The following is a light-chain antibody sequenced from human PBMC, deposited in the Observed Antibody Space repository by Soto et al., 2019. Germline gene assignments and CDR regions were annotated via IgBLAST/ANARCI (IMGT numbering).Light chain of an antibody. V-gene: IGKV1-39*01. CDR1: QTISR. J-gene: IGKJ1*01. Sequence: DIQLTQSPSSLSASVGDRVTITCRASQTISRLSWYQQKPGKAPRVLVSSTSTLQSGVPSRFSGSGFGTEFTLLISGLQPEDYATYYCQQSSRAPWTFGQGTKVEI. CDR3: QQSSRAPWT. CDR2: STS.